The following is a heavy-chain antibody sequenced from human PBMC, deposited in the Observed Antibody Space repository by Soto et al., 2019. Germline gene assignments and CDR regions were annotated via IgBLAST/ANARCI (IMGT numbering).Heavy chain of an antibody. CDR2: IYYSGST. CDR3: ARAGEYTYYDFWSGYLGFDY. J-gene: IGHJ4*02. Sequence: SETLSLTCTVSGGSISSYYWSWIRQPPGKGLEWIGYIYYSGSTNYNPSLKSRVTISVDTSKNQFSLKLSSVTAADTAVYYCARAGEYTYYDFWSGYLGFDYWGQGTLVTVSS. CDR1: GGSISSYY. V-gene: IGHV4-59*01. D-gene: IGHD3-3*01.